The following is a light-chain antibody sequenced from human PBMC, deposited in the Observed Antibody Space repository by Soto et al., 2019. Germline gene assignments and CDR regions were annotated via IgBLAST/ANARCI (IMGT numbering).Light chain of an antibody. J-gene: IGLJ1*01. CDR1: SSDVGGYNY. V-gene: IGLV2-11*01. CDR2: DVS. Sequence: ALTQPRSVSGSPGQSVTISCTGTSSDVGGYNYVSWYQQHPGKAPKLMIYDVSKRPSGVPDRFSGSKSGNTASLTISGLQAEDEADYYCCSYAGSSYVFGTGTKVTVL. CDR3: CSYAGSSYV.